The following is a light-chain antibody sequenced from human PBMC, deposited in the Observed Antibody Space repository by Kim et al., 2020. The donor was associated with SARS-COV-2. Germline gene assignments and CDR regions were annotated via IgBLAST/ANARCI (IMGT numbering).Light chain of an antibody. Sequence: SVSPGPTASITCSGDKLGDKYASWYQQKPGQSPVLVIYQDNKRPSGIPERFSGSNSGNTATLTISGTQAMDEADYFCQAWDSSTAVFGGGTKLTVL. CDR2: QDN. V-gene: IGLV3-1*01. CDR3: QAWDSSTAV. J-gene: IGLJ3*02. CDR1: KLGDKY.